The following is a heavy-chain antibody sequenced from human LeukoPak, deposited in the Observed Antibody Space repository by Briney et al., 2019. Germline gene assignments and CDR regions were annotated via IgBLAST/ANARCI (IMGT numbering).Heavy chain of an antibody. CDR3: AKEPDYYDSSGPSDY. J-gene: IGHJ4*02. Sequence: GGSLRLSCAASGFTFSSYGMHWVRQAPGKGLEWVAVISYDGSNKYYADSVKGRFTISRDNSKNTLYLQMNSLRAEDTAVYYCAKEPDYYDSSGPSDYWGQGTLVTVSS. CDR2: ISYDGSNK. CDR1: GFTFSSYG. V-gene: IGHV3-30*18. D-gene: IGHD3-22*01.